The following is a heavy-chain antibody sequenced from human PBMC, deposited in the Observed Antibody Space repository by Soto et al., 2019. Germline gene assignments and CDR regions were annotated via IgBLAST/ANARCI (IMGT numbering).Heavy chain of an antibody. D-gene: IGHD6-19*01. CDR3: ARDLGSGWAFSGGFDI. CDR2: TYYRSKWYN. Sequence: SQTLSLPCAMSGDSVSSNSAAWNWIRQSPSRGLEWLGRTYYRSKWYNDYAVSVKNRITINPDTSKNQFSLQLNSVTPEDTAVYYCARDLGSGWAFSGGFDIWGQGTMVTVSS. CDR1: GDSVSSNSAA. V-gene: IGHV6-1*01. J-gene: IGHJ3*02.